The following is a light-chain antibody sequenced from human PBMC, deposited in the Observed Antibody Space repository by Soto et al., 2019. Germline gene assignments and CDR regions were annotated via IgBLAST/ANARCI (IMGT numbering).Light chain of an antibody. CDR2: AAS. V-gene: IGKV1-6*01. J-gene: IGKJ4*01. Sequence: AIQMTQSPSSLSVSVGDRVTITCRASQGIGNDVGWYQQKPGKAPKLLIYAASILQSGVPSRFSGTRSGTDFTLTISSLQPEDFANYYCQQDHNYPLTFGGGTKVEIK. CDR1: QGIGND. CDR3: QQDHNYPLT.